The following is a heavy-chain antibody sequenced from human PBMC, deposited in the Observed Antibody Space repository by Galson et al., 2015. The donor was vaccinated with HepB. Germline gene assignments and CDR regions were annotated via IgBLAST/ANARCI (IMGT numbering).Heavy chain of an antibody. V-gene: IGHV3-7*01. CDR2: IKQDESEK. Sequence: SLRLSCAASGFAFSSYRMTWVRRAPGKGLEWVANIKQDESEKYYGDSVRGRFTISRDNAKNSLYLQMNSPRAEDTAVYYCARDAGITGTTGDLDVWGKGTTVTVSS. J-gene: IGHJ6*04. CDR1: GFAFSSYR. CDR3: ARDAGITGTTGDLDV. D-gene: IGHD1-20*01.